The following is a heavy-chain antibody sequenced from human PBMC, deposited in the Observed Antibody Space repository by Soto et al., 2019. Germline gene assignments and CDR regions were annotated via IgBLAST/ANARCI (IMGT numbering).Heavy chain of an antibody. D-gene: IGHD3-10*01. Sequence: QVQLVQSGAELKKPGASVKVSCKASGYTFTKYGISWVRQAPGQGLEGMGWISAYNGNTNYAQKLQGRVTMTTDTSTSTAYMELRSLRSDDTAVYYCATKGYYYGSGSDDLDYWGQGTLVTVSS. J-gene: IGHJ4*02. CDR2: ISAYNGNT. V-gene: IGHV1-18*01. CDR3: ATKGYYYGSGSDDLDY. CDR1: GYTFTKYG.